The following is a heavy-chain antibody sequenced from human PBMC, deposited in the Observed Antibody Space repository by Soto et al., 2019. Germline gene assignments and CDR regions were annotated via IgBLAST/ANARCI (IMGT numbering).Heavy chain of an antibody. CDR1: GFTFSDYY. Sequence: PGGSLRLSCAASGFTFSDYYMSWIRQAPGKGLEWVSYISSSGSTIYYADSVKGRFTISRDNAKNSLYLQMNSLRAEDTAVYYCARALIETYYYGSGSYSHKYYYYYYGMDAWGQGTTVTVSS. J-gene: IGHJ6*02. CDR2: ISSSGSTI. D-gene: IGHD3-10*01. V-gene: IGHV3-11*01. CDR3: ARALIETYYYGSGSYSHKYYYYYYGMDA.